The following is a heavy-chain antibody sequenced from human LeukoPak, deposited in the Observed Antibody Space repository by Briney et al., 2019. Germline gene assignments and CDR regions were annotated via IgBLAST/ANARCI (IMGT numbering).Heavy chain of an antibody. CDR3: ARDRVGATDYFDY. Sequence: GGSLRPSCAASGFTFSSYAMHWVRQAPGKGLEWVAVISYDGSNKYHADSVKGRFTISRDNSKNTLYLQMNSLRAEDTAVYYCARDRVGATDYFDYWGQGTLVTVSS. D-gene: IGHD1-26*01. CDR1: GFTFSSYA. J-gene: IGHJ4*02. V-gene: IGHV3-30-3*01. CDR2: ISYDGSNK.